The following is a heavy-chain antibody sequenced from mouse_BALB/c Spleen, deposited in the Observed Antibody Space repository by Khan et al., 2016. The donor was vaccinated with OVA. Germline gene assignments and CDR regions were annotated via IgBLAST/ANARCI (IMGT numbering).Heavy chain of an antibody. J-gene: IGHJ1*01. CDR2: ITPANGNT. CDR1: GFNIKDTN. CDR3: VRPSYVPRNFDV. Sequence: VQLKESGAELVKPGASVKLSCTASGFNIKDTNIHWVKQRPKQGLEWIGRITPANGNTEYDPKFQGKATMRADTSSNTAYLQLSSLTSGDTAVYCCVRPSYVPRNFDVWGAGTTVTVSS. V-gene: IGHV14-3*02. D-gene: IGHD6-1*01.